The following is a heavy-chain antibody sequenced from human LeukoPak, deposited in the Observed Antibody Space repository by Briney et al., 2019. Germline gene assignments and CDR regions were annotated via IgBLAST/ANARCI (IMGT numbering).Heavy chain of an antibody. J-gene: IGHJ4*02. Sequence: GGSLRLSCAASGFTFSSYGMHWVRQAPGKGLEWVAVISYDGSNKYYADSVKGRFTISRDNSKNTLYLQMNSLRVEDTAVYYCAKDGFHSFDYWGQGTLVTVSS. CDR2: ISYDGSNK. CDR1: GFTFSSYG. D-gene: IGHD3-10*01. V-gene: IGHV3-30*18. CDR3: AKDGFHSFDY.